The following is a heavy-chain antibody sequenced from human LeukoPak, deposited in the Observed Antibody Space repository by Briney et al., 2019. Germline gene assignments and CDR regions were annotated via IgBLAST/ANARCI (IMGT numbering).Heavy chain of an antibody. J-gene: IGHJ6*03. CDR2: IRYDGSNK. CDR3: ARTGGPSYYYYYMDV. V-gene: IGHV3-30*02. CDR1: GFTFSSYG. D-gene: IGHD1-1*01. Sequence: GGSLRLSCAASGFTFSSYGMHWVRQAPGKGLEWVAFIRYDGSNKYYADSVKGRFTISRDNAKNSLYLQMNSLRAEDTAVYYCARTGGPSYYYYYMDVWGKGTTVTVSS.